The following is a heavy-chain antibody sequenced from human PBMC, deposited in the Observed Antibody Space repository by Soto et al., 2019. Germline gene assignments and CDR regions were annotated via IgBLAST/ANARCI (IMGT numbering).Heavy chain of an antibody. CDR1: GGSISSYY. V-gene: IGHV4-59*01. J-gene: IGHJ4*02. CDR2: IYYSGST. CDR3: ARASVSYDSSGYLDY. D-gene: IGHD3-22*01. Sequence: SETLSLTCTVSGGSISSYYWSWIRQPPGKGLEWIGYIYYSGSTNYNPSLKSRVTISVDTSKNQFSLKMSSVTAADTAVYYCARASVSYDSSGYLDYWGQGTLVTVS.